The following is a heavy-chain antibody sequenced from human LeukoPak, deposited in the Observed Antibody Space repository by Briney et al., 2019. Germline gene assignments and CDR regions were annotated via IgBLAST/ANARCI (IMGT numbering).Heavy chain of an antibody. CDR1: GGSIDITNY. J-gene: IGHJ4*02. CDR2: ISHDGTT. V-gene: IGHV4-4*02. Sequence: SETLSLTCGVSGGSIDITNYWSRVRPAPGKGLEWIGEISHDGTTNYDPSLRSRVAMFLDSANDQFSLSLTSVTAPGPAVYYCTREARPFCPFAYWGQGGLVTVSS. CDR3: TREARPFCPFAY. D-gene: IGHD1-26*01.